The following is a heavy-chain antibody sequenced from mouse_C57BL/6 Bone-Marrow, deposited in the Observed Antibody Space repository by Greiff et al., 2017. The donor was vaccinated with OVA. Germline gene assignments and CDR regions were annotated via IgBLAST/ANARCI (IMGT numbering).Heavy chain of an antibody. Sequence: VQLKESGAELVKPGASVKLSCTASGFNIKDYYMHWVKQRTEQGLEWIGRIDPEDGETKYAPKFQGKATITADTSSNTAYLQLSSLTSEDTAVYYCARSLLLRYGYYAMDYWGQGTSVTVSS. CDR3: ARSLLLRYGYYAMDY. D-gene: IGHD1-1*01. CDR2: IDPEDGET. CDR1: GFNIKDYY. J-gene: IGHJ4*01. V-gene: IGHV14-2*01.